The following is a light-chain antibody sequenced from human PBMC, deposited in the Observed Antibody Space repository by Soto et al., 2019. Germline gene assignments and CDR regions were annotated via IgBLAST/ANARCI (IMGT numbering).Light chain of an antibody. V-gene: IGLV3-10*01. J-gene: IGLJ3*02. CDR1: ALAKNY. Sequence: SYELTQVPSVSVSPGQTARITCSGDALAKNYACWYQQKSGQAPVLVIYEDTKRPSAIPDRFSGSSSGTVATLTISGAQVEDEADYYCYSTDSTNSLWVFGGGTKLTVL. CDR3: YSTDSTNSLWV. CDR2: EDT.